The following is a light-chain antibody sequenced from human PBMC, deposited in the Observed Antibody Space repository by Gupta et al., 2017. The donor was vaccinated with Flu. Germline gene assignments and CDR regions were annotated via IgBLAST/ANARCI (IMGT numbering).Light chain of an antibody. J-gene: IGKJ4*01. V-gene: IGKV3-11*01. CDR1: QSVSSY. CDR3: QQRSNWPPLT. Sequence: EIVLTQPPAPLSLSPGERATLSCRASQSVSSYLAWYQQKPGQAPRLLIYDASNRATGIPARFSGSGSGTDFTLTISSLEPEDFAVYYCQQRSNWPPLTFGGGTKVEIK. CDR2: DAS.